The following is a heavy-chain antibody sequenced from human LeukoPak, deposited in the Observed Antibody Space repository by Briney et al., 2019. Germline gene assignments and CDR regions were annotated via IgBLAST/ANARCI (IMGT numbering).Heavy chain of an antibody. J-gene: IGHJ4*02. CDR1: GFTFSSYA. V-gene: IGHV3-23*01. D-gene: IGHD3-10*01. CDR2: VSGSGGST. CDR3: VKDIHYYGSGNYYNGYFDY. Sequence: GGSLRLSCAASGFTFSSYAMNWVRQAPGKGLEWVSGVSGSGGSTYYADSVKGRFTISRDNSKNTLYLQVSSLRAEDTAVYYCVKDIHYYGSGNYYNGYFDYWGQGTLVTVSS.